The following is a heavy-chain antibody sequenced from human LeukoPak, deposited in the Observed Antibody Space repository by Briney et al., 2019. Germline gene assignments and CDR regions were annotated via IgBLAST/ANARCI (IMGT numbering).Heavy chain of an antibody. J-gene: IGHJ5*02. Sequence: SETLSLTCAVSGGSISSGGYSWSWIRQPPGKGLEWIGYIYHSGSTYYNPSLKSRVTISVDRSKNQFSLKLSSVTAADTAVYYCAREGGYCSSTSSYGNWFDPWGQGTLVTVSS. CDR1: GGSISSGGYS. CDR2: IYHSGST. V-gene: IGHV4-30-2*01. CDR3: AREGGYCSSTSSYGNWFDP. D-gene: IGHD2-2*01.